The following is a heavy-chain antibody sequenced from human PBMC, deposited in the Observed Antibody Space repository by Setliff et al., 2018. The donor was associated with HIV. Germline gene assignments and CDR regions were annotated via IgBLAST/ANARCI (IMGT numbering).Heavy chain of an antibody. V-gene: IGHV4-4*07. CDR3: ARSGSYVGPIQH. CDR2: IYSSGST. J-gene: IGHJ1*01. CDR1: GGSLSSYY. Sequence: LSLTCTVSGGSLSSYYWSWIWQPAGKGLEWIGRIYSSGSTNYNPSLKSRLTMSVDTSKNQFPLKLTSVTAADTAVYYCARSGSYVGPIQHWGQGTLVTVSS. D-gene: IGHD3-10*02.